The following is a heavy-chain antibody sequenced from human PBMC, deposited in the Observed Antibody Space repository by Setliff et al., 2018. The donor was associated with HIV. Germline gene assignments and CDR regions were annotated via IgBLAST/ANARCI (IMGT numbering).Heavy chain of an antibody. J-gene: IGHJ6*02. CDR1: GYTFTGYY. Sequence: ASVKVSCKASGYTFTGYYMHWVRQAPGQGLEWMGWINPNSGGTNYAQKFQGRVTMTRDTSISTAYMELSRLRSDDTAVYYCARSGYSSSWYLDYYYYYGMDVWGQGTTVTASS. D-gene: IGHD6-13*01. CDR3: ARSGYSSSWYLDYYYYYGMDV. V-gene: IGHV1-2*02. CDR2: INPNSGGT.